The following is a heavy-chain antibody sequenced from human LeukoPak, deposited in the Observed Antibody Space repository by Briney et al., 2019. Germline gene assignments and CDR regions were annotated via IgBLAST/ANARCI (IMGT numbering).Heavy chain of an antibody. CDR1: GFTFSGSA. Sequence: GGSVRLSCAASGFTFSGSAMHWVRQASGKGLEWVGRIRSKATSYAPAYAGSVKGRLTISRDDSKNTAYLQMNSLKTEDTAVYYCTIAVAGMVIDYWGQGTLVTVSS. D-gene: IGHD6-19*01. V-gene: IGHV3-73*01. CDR2: IRSKATSYAP. J-gene: IGHJ4*02. CDR3: TIAVAGMVIDY.